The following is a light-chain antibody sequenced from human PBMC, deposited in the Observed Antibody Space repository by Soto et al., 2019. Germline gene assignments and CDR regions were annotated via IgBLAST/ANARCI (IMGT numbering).Light chain of an antibody. CDR3: QQRSNWPPEIT. J-gene: IGKJ5*01. CDR1: QSVATF. Sequence: EIVLTQSPGTLSLSPGERATLSCGASQSVATFLAWYQQKPGQAPRLLIYDAPNRATGIPARFSGSGSGTDFTLTISSLEPEDFAVYYCQQRSNWPPEITFGQGTRLEIK. CDR2: DAP. V-gene: IGKV3-11*01.